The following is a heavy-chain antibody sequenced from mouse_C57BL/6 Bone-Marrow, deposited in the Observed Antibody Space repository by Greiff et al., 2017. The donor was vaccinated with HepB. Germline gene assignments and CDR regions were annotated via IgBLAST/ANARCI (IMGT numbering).Heavy chain of an antibody. V-gene: IGHV1-9*01. Sequence: VQLQQSGAELMKPGASVKLSCKATGYTFTGYWIEWVKQRPGHGLEWIGEILPGSGSTNYNEKFKGKATFTSDTSSNTAYMQLSSLTTEDSAIYYCARDYYYGSSYYWYFDVWGTGTTVTVSS. CDR3: ARDYYYGSSYYWYFDV. J-gene: IGHJ1*03. CDR1: GYTFTGYW. D-gene: IGHD1-1*01. CDR2: ILPGSGST.